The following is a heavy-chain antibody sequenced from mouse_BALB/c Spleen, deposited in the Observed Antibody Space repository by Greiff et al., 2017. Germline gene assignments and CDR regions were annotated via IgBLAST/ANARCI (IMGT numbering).Heavy chain of an antibody. V-gene: IGHV5-17*02. CDR1: GFTFSSFG. J-gene: IGHJ2*01. Sequence: EVQLVESGGGLVQPGGSRKLSCAASGFTFSSFGMHWVRQAPEKGLEWVAYISSGSSTIYYADTVKGRFTISRDNPKNTLFLQMTSLRSEDTAMYYCARSELAYYFDYWGQGTTLTVSS. CDR2: ISSGSSTI. CDR3: ARSELAYYFDY. D-gene: IGHD4-1*01.